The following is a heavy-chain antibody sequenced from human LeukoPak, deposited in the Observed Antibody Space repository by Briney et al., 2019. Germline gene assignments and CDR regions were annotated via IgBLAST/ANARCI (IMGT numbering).Heavy chain of an antibody. CDR2: IIPIFGTA. CDR3: ARDQSYGDYSYYGMDV. V-gene: IGHV1-69*13. D-gene: IGHD4-17*01. J-gene: IGHJ6*02. CDR1: GYTFTSYG. Sequence: SVKVSCKASGYTFTSYGISWVRQAPGQGLEWMGGIIPIFGTANYAQKFQGRVTITADESTSTAYMELSSLRSEDTAVYYCARDQSYGDYSYYGMDVWGQGTTVTVSS.